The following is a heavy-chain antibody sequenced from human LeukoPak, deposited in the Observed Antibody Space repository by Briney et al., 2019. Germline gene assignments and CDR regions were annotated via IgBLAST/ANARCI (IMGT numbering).Heavy chain of an antibody. J-gene: IGHJ6*02. CDR2: INRSGNVN. V-gene: IGHV3-7*04. CDR3: ARGGGLDV. Sequence: GGSLRLSCAASGFTFSSYLMNWARQATWKGREGVAIINRSGNVNNFLASAEGRFPNSRDKCKNSLYLQVSNLGVDDTAGDFCARGGGLDVWGQGATVTVSS. CDR1: GFTFSSYL.